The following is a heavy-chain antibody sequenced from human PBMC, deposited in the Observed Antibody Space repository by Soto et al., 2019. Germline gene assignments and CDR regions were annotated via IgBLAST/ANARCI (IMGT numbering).Heavy chain of an antibody. V-gene: IGHV1-69*01. D-gene: IGHD4-17*01. CDR2: IIPIFGTA. J-gene: IGHJ6*02. Sequence: QVQLVQSGAEVKKPGSSVKVSCKASGGTFSSYAISWVRQAPGQGLEWMGGIIPIFGTANYAQKFQGRVTITADESTSTAYMELSSLRSEDTAVYYCTRSYFEGDYGPFYYYYGMDGWGQGTTVTVSS. CDR1: GGTFSSYA. CDR3: TRSYFEGDYGPFYYYYGMDG.